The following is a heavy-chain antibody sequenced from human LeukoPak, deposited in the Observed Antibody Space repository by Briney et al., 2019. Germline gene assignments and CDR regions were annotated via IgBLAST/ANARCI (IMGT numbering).Heavy chain of an antibody. Sequence: ASVKVSCKASGYTFTSYGISWVRQAPGQGLEWMGWISAYNGNTNYAQKLQGRVTMTTDTSTSTAYMELRSLRSDDTAVYYCARAGYRGSLFAAASDYWGQGTLVTVSS. CDR1: GYTFTSYG. V-gene: IGHV1-18*01. CDR2: ISAYNGNT. D-gene: IGHD6-13*01. CDR3: ARAGYRGSLFAAASDY. J-gene: IGHJ4*02.